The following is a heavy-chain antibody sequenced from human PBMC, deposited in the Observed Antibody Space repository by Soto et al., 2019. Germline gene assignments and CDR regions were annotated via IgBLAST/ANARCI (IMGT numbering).Heavy chain of an antibody. V-gene: IGHV1-69*13. CDR1: GGTLSSYA. J-gene: IGHJ4*02. CDR3: ASPYDSSTMLDY. CDR2: IIPIFGTA. D-gene: IGHD3-22*01. Sequence: ASVKVSCKASGGTLSSYAISWVRQAPGQGLEWMGGIIPIFGTANYAQKFQGRVTITADESTSTAYMELSSLRSEDTAVYYCASPYDSSTMLDYWGQGTLVTVSS.